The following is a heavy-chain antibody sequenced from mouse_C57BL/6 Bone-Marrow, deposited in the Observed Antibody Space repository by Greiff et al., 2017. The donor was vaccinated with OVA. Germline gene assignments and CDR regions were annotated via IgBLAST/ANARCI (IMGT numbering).Heavy chain of an antibody. V-gene: IGHV5-17*01. Sequence: EVKLVESGGGLVKPGGSLKLSCAASGFTFSDYGMHWVRQAPEKGLEWVAYISSGSSTIYYADTVTGRFTISRDNAKNTLFLHMTSLRSEDTAMYYCARLPCWYFDVWGTGTTVTVSS. CDR3: ARLPCWYFDV. CDR2: ISSGSSTI. CDR1: GFTFSDYG. J-gene: IGHJ1*03.